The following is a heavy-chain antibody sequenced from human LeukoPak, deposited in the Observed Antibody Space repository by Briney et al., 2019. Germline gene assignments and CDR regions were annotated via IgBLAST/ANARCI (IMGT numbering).Heavy chain of an antibody. Sequence: GGSLRLSCAASGFAFNTYSMNWVRQAPGKGLEWVSYIRSDSTIINYAESVKGRFTISRDNAKNSLYLQMNSLRAEDTAVYFCARDPLRYLRVGHYDYWGQGTLVAVSS. CDR1: GFAFNTYS. CDR3: ARDPLRYLRVGHYDY. D-gene: IGHD3-9*01. CDR2: IRSDSTII. V-gene: IGHV3-48*01. J-gene: IGHJ4*02.